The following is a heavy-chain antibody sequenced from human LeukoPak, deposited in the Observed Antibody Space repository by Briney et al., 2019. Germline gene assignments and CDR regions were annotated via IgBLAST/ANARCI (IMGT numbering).Heavy chain of an antibody. CDR2: ISGGSTYI. J-gene: IGHJ3*02. V-gene: IGHV3-21*01. CDR3: ARDDVTTNGGVIADSRLFDI. CDR1: GFIFTNYN. D-gene: IGHD2-8*02. Sequence: GGSLRLSCAASGFIFTNYNLNWVRQAPGKGLEWISSISGGSTYIYYADSVRGRFTISRDNAKNSLYLQMNSLRGEDTALYYCARDDVTTNGGVIADSRLFDIWGQGTMVTVSS.